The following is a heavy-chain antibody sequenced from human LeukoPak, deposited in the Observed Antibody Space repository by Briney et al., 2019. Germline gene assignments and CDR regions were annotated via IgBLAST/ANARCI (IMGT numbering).Heavy chain of an antibody. V-gene: IGHV3-30*02. CDR3: ARVVPPTDYGSGSYFWDPYYFDY. CDR2: IRYDGSNK. D-gene: IGHD3-10*01. Sequence: GGSLRLSCAASGFTFSSYGMHWVRQAPGKGLEWVAFIRYDGSNKYYADSVKGRFTISRDNSKNTLYLQMNSLRAEDTAVYYCARVVPPTDYGSGSYFWDPYYFDYWGQGTLVTVSS. J-gene: IGHJ4*02. CDR1: GFTFSSYG.